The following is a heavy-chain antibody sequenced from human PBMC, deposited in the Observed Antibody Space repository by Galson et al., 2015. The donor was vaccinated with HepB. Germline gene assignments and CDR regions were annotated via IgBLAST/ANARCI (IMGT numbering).Heavy chain of an antibody. Sequence: CAISEDSVSSNSAAWNWIRQSPSRGLEWLGRTYYRSKWYNDYAVSVKSRITINPDTSKNQFSLQLNSVTPEDTAVYYCARGDTAMGPGGLDYWGQGTLVTVSS. V-gene: IGHV6-1*01. CDR2: TYYRSKWYN. CDR1: EDSVSSNSAA. CDR3: ARGDTAMGPGGLDY. D-gene: IGHD5-18*01. J-gene: IGHJ4*02.